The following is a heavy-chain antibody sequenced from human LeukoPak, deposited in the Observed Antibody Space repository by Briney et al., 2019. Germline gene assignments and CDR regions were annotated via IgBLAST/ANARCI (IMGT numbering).Heavy chain of an antibody. CDR3: AVAGIVAAGNPFDY. J-gene: IGHJ4*02. V-gene: IGHV3-7*01. CDR1: GFTFSSYW. D-gene: IGHD6-13*01. CDR2: IKQDGSEK. Sequence: PGGSLRLSCAASGFTFSSYWMSWVRQAPGKGLEWVANIKQDGSEKYYVDSVKGRFTISRDNAKNSVYLQMNSLRAEDTAVYYCAVAGIVAAGNPFDYWGQGTLVTVSS.